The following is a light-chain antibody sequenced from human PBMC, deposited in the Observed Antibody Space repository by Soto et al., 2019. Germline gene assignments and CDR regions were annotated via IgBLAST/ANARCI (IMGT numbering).Light chain of an antibody. Sequence: EIVLTQSPATLSLSPGDRATLSCRASQSVSSYLAWYQQKPGQAPRLLLYDASNKATGIPARFSGSGSGTDFTLTITSLEPEDFAVYYCQQRSNWPSTFGGGTTVEIK. CDR1: QSVSSY. V-gene: IGKV3-11*01. J-gene: IGKJ4*01. CDR2: DAS. CDR3: QQRSNWPST.